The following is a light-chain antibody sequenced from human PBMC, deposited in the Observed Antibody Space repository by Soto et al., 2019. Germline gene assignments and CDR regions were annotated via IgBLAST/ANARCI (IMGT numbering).Light chain of an antibody. V-gene: IGKV1-27*01. CDR2: AAS. CDR1: QGISNY. Sequence: DIPMTQSPSSLSASVGDRVTITCRASQGISNYLAWYQQKPGQVPKLLIYAASTLQSGVPSRFSGSGSGTDFTLTISSLQPEDDATYYCQKYNSAPLVTFGPGTKVDIK. CDR3: QKYNSAPLVT. J-gene: IGKJ3*01.